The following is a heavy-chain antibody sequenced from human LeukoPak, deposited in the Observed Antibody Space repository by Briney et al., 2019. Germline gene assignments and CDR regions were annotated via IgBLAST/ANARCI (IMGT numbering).Heavy chain of an antibody. D-gene: IGHD3-10*01. CDR2: INHSGST. J-gene: IGHJ6*02. CDR1: GGSFSGYY. CDR3: ARTLWFGDLFYGMDV. Sequence: SETLSLTCAVYGGSFSGYYWSWIRQPPGKGLEWIGEINHSGSTNYNPSLKSRVTISVDTSKNQFSLKLSSVTAADTAVYYCARTLWFGDLFYGMDVWGQGTTVTVSS. V-gene: IGHV4-34*01.